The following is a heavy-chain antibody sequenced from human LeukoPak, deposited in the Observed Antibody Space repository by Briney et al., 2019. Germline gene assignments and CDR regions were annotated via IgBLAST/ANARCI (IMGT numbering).Heavy chain of an antibody. Sequence: GGSLRLSCAASGFTFSSYAMSWVRQAPGKGLECISGFSGSGGSTYYADSVKGRFTISRDNSKNTLYLQMKSLRAEDTAVYYCARDGDWGRYDHWGQGTLVIVSS. CDR3: ARDGDWGRYDH. V-gene: IGHV3-23*01. CDR2: FSGSGGST. D-gene: IGHD7-27*01. CDR1: GFTFSSYA. J-gene: IGHJ4*02.